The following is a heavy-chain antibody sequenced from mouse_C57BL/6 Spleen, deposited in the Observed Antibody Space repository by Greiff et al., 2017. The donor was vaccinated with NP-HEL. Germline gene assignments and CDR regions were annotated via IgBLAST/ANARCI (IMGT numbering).Heavy chain of an antibody. CDR3: ARKRGRHYGSSYWYFDV. Sequence: QVQLQQPGAELVKPGASVKMSCKASGYTFTSYWITWVKQRPGQGLEWIGDIYPGSGSTNYNEKFKSKATLTVDTSSSTAYMQLSSLTSEDSAVYYCARKRGRHYGSSYWYFDVWGTGTTVTVSS. D-gene: IGHD1-1*01. V-gene: IGHV1-55*01. CDR1: GYTFTSYW. CDR2: IYPGSGST. J-gene: IGHJ1*03.